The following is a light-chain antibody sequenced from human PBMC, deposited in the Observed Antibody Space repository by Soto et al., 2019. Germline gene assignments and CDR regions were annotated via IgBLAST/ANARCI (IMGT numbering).Light chain of an antibody. CDR2: DVS. J-gene: IGLJ3*02. CDR3: SSYTSSSVWV. V-gene: IGLV2-14*01. CDR1: SSDVGGYNY. Sequence: QSALTQPASVSGSPGQSFTISCTGTSSDVGGYNYVSWYQQHPGKAPKLMIYDVSNRPSGVSNRFSGSKSGNTASLTISGLQAEDEADYYCSSYTSSSVWVFGGGTKVTVL.